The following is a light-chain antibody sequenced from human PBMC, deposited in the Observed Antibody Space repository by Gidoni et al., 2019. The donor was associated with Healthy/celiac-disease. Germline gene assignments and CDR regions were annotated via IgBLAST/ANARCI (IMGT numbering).Light chain of an antibody. CDR3: QQSYSTPHT. CDR1: QSISSY. CDR2: AAS. Sequence: IQLTQSPASLSASVGHRVTITCRESQSISSYLNWDQQKPGKAPKLLIYAASSLQSGVPSRFSGSGSGTDFTLTISSLQPEDFATYYCQQSYSTPHTFGQGTKLEIK. J-gene: IGKJ2*01. V-gene: IGKV1-39*01.